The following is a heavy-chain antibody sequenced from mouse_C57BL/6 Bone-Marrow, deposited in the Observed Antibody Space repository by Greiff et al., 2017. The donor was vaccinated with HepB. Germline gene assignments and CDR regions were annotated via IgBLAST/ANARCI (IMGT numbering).Heavy chain of an antibody. CDR1: GFTFSSYA. V-gene: IGHV5-4*01. CDR3: ARDDYDGVYYAMDY. CDR2: ISDGGSYT. J-gene: IGHJ4*01. Sequence: EVQRVESGGGLVKPGGSLKLSCAASGFTFSSYAMSWVRQTPEKRLEWVATISDGGSYTYYPDNVKGRFTISRDNAKNNLYLQMSHLKSEDTAMYYCARDDYDGVYYAMDYWGQGTSVTVSS. D-gene: IGHD2-4*01.